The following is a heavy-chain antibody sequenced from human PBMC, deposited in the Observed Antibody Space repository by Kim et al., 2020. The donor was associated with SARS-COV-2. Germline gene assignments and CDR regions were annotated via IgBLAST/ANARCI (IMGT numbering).Heavy chain of an antibody. CDR1: GFTFSSYA. D-gene: IGHD3-10*01. CDR3: AKDCYHYNTYYYGSGQKESGAFDI. CDR2: ISGSGGST. V-gene: IGHV3-23*01. J-gene: IGHJ3*02. Sequence: GGSLRLSCAASGFTFSSYAMSWVRQAPGKGLEWVSAISGSGGSTYYADSVKGRFTISRDNSKNTLYLQMNSLRAEDTAVYYCAKDCYHYNTYYYGSGQKESGAFDIWGQGTMVTVSS.